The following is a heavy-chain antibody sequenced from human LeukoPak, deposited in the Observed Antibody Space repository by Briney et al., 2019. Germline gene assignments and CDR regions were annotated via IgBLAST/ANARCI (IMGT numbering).Heavy chain of an antibody. CDR2: IKTDGSEK. V-gene: IGHV3-7*01. J-gene: IGHJ1*01. D-gene: IGHD3-22*01. CDR1: GFTFSNYW. Sequence: GGSLRLSYEGSGFTFSNYWMGWVRQAPGKGLQWVANIKTDGSEKYYVDSVKGRFTISRDNAKNSLYLQMNSLRAEDTAVYYCATYSSLNRREFQYWGQGTLLTVSS. CDR3: ATYSSLNRREFQY.